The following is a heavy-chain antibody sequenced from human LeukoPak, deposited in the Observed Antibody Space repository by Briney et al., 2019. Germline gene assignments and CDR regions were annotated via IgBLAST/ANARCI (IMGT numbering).Heavy chain of an antibody. CDR3: ARVSGIMISLGGVISYFDY. Sequence: SGTLSLTCTLYGGSFNDTYWTWNRQPPGKGLEWIGEINHSGGTDYNPALRSRVTISVDPSKNQLSLQLRSMTAADTGVYYCARVSGIMISLGGVISYFDYWGQGTLVTVSS. CDR2: INHSGGT. V-gene: IGHV4-34*01. CDR1: GGSFNDTY. J-gene: IGHJ4*02. D-gene: IGHD3-16*02.